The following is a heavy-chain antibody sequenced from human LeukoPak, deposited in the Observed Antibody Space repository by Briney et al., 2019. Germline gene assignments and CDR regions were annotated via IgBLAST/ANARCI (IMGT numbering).Heavy chain of an antibody. CDR2: ISGSGGST. Sequence: GGSLRLSRAASGFTFSSYAMSWVRQAPGKGLEWVSAISGSGGSTYYADSVKGRFTISRDNSKNTLYLQMNSLRAEDTAVYYCAKDRHENVLRDAFDIWGQGTMVTVSS. V-gene: IGHV3-23*01. D-gene: IGHD3-3*01. CDR3: AKDRHENVLRDAFDI. CDR1: GFTFSSYA. J-gene: IGHJ3*02.